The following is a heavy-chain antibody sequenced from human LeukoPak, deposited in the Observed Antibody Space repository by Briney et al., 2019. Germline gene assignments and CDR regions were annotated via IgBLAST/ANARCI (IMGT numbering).Heavy chain of an antibody. Sequence: ASVKVSRKVSGYTLTELSMHWVRQAPGKGLEWMGGFDPEDGETIYAQKFQGRVTMTEDTSTDTAYMELSSLRSEDTAVYYCATVAGWELPYYYYGMDVWGQGTTVTVSS. CDR2: FDPEDGET. J-gene: IGHJ6*02. D-gene: IGHD1-26*01. CDR1: GYTLTELS. CDR3: ATVAGWELPYYYYGMDV. V-gene: IGHV1-24*01.